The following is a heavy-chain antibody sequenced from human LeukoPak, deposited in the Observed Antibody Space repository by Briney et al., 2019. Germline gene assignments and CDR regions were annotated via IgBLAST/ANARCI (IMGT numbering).Heavy chain of an antibody. Sequence: PGGSLRLSCAASGFTFSSYAMSWVRQAPGKGLEWVSTISGSGGSTYYADSVKGRLTISRDNSKNMLYLQMNSPRAEDTAVYYCAKGYSSSWKGWFDPWGQGTLVTVSS. CDR2: ISGSGGST. V-gene: IGHV3-23*01. CDR3: AKGYSSSWKGWFDP. CDR1: GFTFSSYA. J-gene: IGHJ5*02. D-gene: IGHD6-13*01.